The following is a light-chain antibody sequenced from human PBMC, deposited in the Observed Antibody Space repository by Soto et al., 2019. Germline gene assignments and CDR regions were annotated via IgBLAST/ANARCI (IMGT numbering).Light chain of an antibody. CDR3: QQYYSAPLT. CDR2: WAS. CDR1: RNILYSSNNKNY. Sequence: DIVMTQSPDSLAVSLGERATINCKSSRNILYSSNNKNYLAWYQQKPGQPPKLLIYWASTRESGVPDRFSGSGSGTDFTLTISSLQAEDVVVYYCQQYYSAPLTFGGGTKVEIK. V-gene: IGKV4-1*01. J-gene: IGKJ4*01.